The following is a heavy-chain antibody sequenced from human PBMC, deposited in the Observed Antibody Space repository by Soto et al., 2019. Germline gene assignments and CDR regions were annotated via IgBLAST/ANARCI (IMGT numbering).Heavy chain of an antibody. V-gene: IGHV3-30-3*01. J-gene: IGHJ6*02. D-gene: IGHD6-13*01. Sequence: GGSLRLSCAASGFTFSSYAMHWVRQSPGEGLEWVAVISYDGSNKYYADSVKGRFTISRDNSKNTLYLQMNSLRAEDTAVYYCARDLSTGADSSSWYVYYYGMDVWGQGTTVTVSS. CDR2: ISYDGSNK. CDR1: GFTFSSYA. CDR3: ARDLSTGADSSSWYVYYYGMDV.